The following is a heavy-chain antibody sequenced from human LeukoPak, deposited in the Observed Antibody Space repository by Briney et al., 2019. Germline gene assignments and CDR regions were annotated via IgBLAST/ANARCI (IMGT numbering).Heavy chain of an antibody. V-gene: IGHV1-2*06. D-gene: IGHD3-10*01. CDR3: ARDRSYYGSGSYYDY. CDR1: GYTFTCYY. J-gene: IGHJ4*02. Sequence: ASVKVSCKASGYTFTCYYMHWVRQAPGQGLEWMGRINPNSGGTNYAQKFQGRVTMTGDTSISTAYMELSSLRSEDTAVYYCARDRSYYGSGSYYDYWGQGTLVTVSS. CDR2: INPNSGGT.